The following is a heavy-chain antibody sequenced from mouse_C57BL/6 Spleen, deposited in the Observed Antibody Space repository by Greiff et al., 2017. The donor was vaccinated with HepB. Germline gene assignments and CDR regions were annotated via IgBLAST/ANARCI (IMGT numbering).Heavy chain of an antibody. J-gene: IGHJ4*01. CDR3: TRADYGRAEGAMDY. CDR1: GYTFTSYW. D-gene: IGHD1-1*01. V-gene: IGHV1-5*01. Sequence: EVQLQQSGTVLARPGASVKMSCKTSGYTFTSYWMHWVKQRPGQGLEWIGAIYPGNSDTSYNQKFKGKAKLTAVTSASTAYMELSSLTNEDSAVYYCTRADYGRAEGAMDYWGQGTSVTVSS. CDR2: IYPGNSDT.